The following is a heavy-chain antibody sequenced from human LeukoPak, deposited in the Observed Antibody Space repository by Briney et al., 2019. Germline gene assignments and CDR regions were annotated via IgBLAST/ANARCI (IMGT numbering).Heavy chain of an antibody. V-gene: IGHV3-23*01. D-gene: IGHD2-15*01. CDR2: ISGSGGST. CDR3: AKDPRHNYCSGGSCYFVY. CDR1: GFTFSSYA. J-gene: IGHJ4*02. Sequence: GGSLRLSCAASGFTFSSYAMSWVRQAPGEGLEWVSAISGSGGSTYYADSVKGRFTISRDNSKNTLYLQMNSLRAEDTTVYYCAKDPRHNYCSGGSCYFVYWGQGTLVTVSS.